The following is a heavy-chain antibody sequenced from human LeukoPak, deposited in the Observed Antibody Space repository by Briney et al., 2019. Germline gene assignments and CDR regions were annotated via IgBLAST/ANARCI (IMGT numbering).Heavy chain of an antibody. D-gene: IGHD2-8*02. V-gene: IGHV3-7*01. CDR3: ARGYWYYFDY. CDR2: IKVDGSEE. CDR1: GFTFSTYW. Sequence: GGSLRLSCAASGFTFSTYWMNWVRQAPGRGLEWVANIKVDGSEEYYTDSVEGRFTISRDNAKNSLYLQMNSLRAEDTAVYYCARGYWYYFDYWGQGTLVTVSS. J-gene: IGHJ4*02.